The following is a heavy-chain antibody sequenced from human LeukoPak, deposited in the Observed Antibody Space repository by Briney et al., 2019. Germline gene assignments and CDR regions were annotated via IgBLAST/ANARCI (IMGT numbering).Heavy chain of an antibody. CDR2: ISTSSIYI. CDR3: ARETVVPAANHYYYYMDV. J-gene: IGHJ6*03. Sequence: GGSLRLSCAASGFTFSTYSMNWVRQAPGKGLEWISFISTSSIYIYYADSVKGRFTISRDNAKNSLYLQMNSLRAEDTAVYYCARETVVPAANHYYYYMDVWGKGTTVTVSS. CDR1: GFTFSTYS. D-gene: IGHD2-2*01. V-gene: IGHV3-21*01.